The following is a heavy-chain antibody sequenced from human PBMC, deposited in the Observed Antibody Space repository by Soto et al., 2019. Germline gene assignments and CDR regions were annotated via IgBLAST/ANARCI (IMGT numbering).Heavy chain of an antibody. CDR3: ARDSKGDYYYGMDV. V-gene: IGHV3-30-3*01. J-gene: IGHJ6*02. Sequence: GGSLRLSCAASGFTFSSYAMHWVRQAPGKGLEWVAVISYDGSNKYYADSVKGRFTISRDNSKNTLYLQMNSLRAEDTAVYYCARDSKGDYYYGMDVWGQGTTVTVSS. CDR1: GFTFSSYA. CDR2: ISYDGSNK.